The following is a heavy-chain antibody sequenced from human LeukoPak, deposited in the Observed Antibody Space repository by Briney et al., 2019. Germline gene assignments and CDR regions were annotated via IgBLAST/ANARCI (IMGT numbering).Heavy chain of an antibody. J-gene: IGHJ4*02. CDR2: ISHTGSPI. D-gene: IGHD4-23*01. Sequence: GALRLSFAASGXTFTDYNINWVRQAPGKGLVWLSYISHTGSPIYYADSVKGRFTISRDNAKNSVYLQMNSLRDEDTAIYYCARDYGGHGEYFDYWGRGTLVAVSS. CDR1: GXTFTDYN. V-gene: IGHV3-48*02. CDR3: ARDYGGHGEYFDY.